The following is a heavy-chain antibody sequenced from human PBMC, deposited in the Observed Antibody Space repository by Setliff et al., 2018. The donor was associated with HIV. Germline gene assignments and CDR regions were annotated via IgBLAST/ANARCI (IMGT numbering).Heavy chain of an antibody. V-gene: IGHV3-7*03. CDR1: GFVFSDFW. Sequence: PGGSPRLSCAASGFVFSDFWMSWARQAPGKGLEWVANINDDGNKKWYVGSARGRFTISRDNAKNSLFLQMNSLRADDTAVYYCAALSVRTNPVYGVISTRFDPWGQGSLVTVSS. CDR3: AALSVRTNPVYGVISTRFDP. J-gene: IGHJ5*02. D-gene: IGHD2-8*01. CDR2: INDDGNKK.